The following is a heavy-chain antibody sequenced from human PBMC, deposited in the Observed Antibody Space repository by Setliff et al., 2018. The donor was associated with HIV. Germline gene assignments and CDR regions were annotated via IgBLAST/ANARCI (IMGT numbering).Heavy chain of an antibody. CDR2: IIGSGGKT. D-gene: IGHD1-26*01. J-gene: IGHJ3*02. V-gene: IGHV3-23*01. CDR1: GFTFSAYG. Sequence: GGSLRLSCAASGFTFSAYGMNWVRQAPGKGLEWVSHIIGSGGKTYYADSVKGRFTVSRDNSKNTLYLQMDSLRAEDTAIYYCAKAVAAWAHDAFDIWGQGTMVTVS. CDR3: AKAVAAWAHDAFDI.